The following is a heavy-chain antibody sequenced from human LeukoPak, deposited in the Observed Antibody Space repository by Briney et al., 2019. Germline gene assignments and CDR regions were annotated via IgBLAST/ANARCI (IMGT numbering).Heavy chain of an antibody. CDR2: INPNSGGT. CDR3: ARVTMIVRGAFDI. V-gene: IGHV1-2*02. D-gene: IGHD3-22*01. Sequence: ASVKVSCKASGYTFTGYYMHWVRQAPGQGLEWMGWINPNSGGTNYAQKFQGRVTMTRDTSISTAYMELSRLRSDDTAVYCCARVTMIVRGAFDIWGQETMVTVSS. CDR1: GYTFTGYY. J-gene: IGHJ3*02.